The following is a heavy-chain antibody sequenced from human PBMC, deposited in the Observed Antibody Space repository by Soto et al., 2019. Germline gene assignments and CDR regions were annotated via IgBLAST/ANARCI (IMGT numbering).Heavy chain of an antibody. J-gene: IGHJ6*02. V-gene: IGHV4-34*01. CDR1: GGSSSGYY. CDR2: INHSGST. D-gene: IGHD3-9*01. Sequence: PSETLSLTCAVYGGSSSGYYWSWIRQPPGKGLEWIGEINHSGSTNYNPSLKSRVTISVDTSKNQFSLKLSSVTAADTAVYYGARGRFHDILTGYYYYYYGMDVWGQGTTVTVSS. CDR3: ARGRFHDILTGYYYYYYGMDV.